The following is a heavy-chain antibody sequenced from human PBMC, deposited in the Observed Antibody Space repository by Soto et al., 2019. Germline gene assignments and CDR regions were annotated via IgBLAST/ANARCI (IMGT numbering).Heavy chain of an antibody. CDR1: GFTFSIYA. V-gene: IGHV3-23*01. CDR2: ISGSGGST. CDR3: AKDPSSYPPFEYFQH. J-gene: IGHJ1*01. Sequence: GGSLRLSCAASGFTFSIYAMSWVLQAPWKGLEWVSAISGSGGSTYYADSVKGRFTISRDNSKNTLYLQMNSLRAEDTAVYYCAKDPSSYPPFEYFQHWGQGTLVTVSS.